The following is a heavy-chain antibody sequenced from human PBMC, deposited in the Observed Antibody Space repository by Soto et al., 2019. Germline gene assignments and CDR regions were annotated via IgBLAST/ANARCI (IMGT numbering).Heavy chain of an antibody. D-gene: IGHD2-8*01. J-gene: IGHJ5*02. V-gene: IGHV1-2*02. CDR2: INPNSGGT. Sequence: AAVKVSCTASGYTFTGYYMHWVRRAPGQGLEWMGWINPNSGGTNYAQKFQGRVTMTRDTSISTAYMELSRLRSDETAVYYCARDRASCTKGGGYTPPKYNSCARSGQGTLVTVSS. CDR1: GYTFTGYY. CDR3: ARDRASCTKGGGYTPPKYNSCAR.